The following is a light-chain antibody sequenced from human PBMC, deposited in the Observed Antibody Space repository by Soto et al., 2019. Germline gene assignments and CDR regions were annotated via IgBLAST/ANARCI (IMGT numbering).Light chain of an antibody. V-gene: IGKV1-5*03. J-gene: IGKJ1*01. Sequence: DIQMTQSPSTLSGSVGDRVTITCRASQTISSWLAWYQQKPGKAPKLLIYKASTLKSGVPSRFSGSGSGTEFTLTISSLQAEDAAVYFCQQYYSSPQAFGQGTKVDIK. CDR1: QTISSW. CDR3: QQYYSSPQA. CDR2: KAS.